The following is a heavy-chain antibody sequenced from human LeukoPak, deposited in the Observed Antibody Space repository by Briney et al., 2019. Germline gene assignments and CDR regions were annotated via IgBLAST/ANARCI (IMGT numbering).Heavy chain of an antibody. J-gene: IGHJ5*02. CDR2: FYSSGTT. D-gene: IGHD3-10*01. Sequence: SETLSLTCSVSGGSITSYYWNWVRQPPGTGLEWIGCFYSSGTTNYNPSLKSRVSISLDTSKNQLSLKLDSVTAADTAVYYCARLQMVRGARGWSDPWGQGTLVTVSS. CDR1: GGSITSYY. CDR3: ARLQMVRGARGWSDP. V-gene: IGHV4-4*09.